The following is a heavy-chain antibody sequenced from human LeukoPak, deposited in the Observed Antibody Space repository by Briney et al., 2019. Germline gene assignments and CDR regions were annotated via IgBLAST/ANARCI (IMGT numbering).Heavy chain of an antibody. CDR3: ARHQALNIAAAGTGWFDP. V-gene: IGHV4-34*01. D-gene: IGHD6-13*01. Sequence: SETLSLTCAVYGGSFSGYYWSWVRQPPGKGLEWMGEINHSGSTNYNPSLKSRVTISVDTSKNQFSLKLSSVTAADTAVYYCARHQALNIAAAGTGWFDPWGQGTLVTVSS. CDR2: INHSGST. J-gene: IGHJ5*02. CDR1: GGSFSGYY.